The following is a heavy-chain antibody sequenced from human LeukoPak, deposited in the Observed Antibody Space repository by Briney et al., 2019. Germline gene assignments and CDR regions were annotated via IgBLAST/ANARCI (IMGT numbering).Heavy chain of an antibody. CDR2: ISAYNGNT. CDR3: ARDSGDDAFDI. Sequence: ASVKVSCKASGYTFTGYYMHWVRQAPGQGLEWMGWISAYNGNTNYAQKLQGRVTMTTDTSTSTAYMELRSLRSDDTAVYYCARDSGDDAFDIWGQGTMVTVSS. J-gene: IGHJ3*02. D-gene: IGHD3-10*01. CDR1: GYTFTGYY. V-gene: IGHV1-18*04.